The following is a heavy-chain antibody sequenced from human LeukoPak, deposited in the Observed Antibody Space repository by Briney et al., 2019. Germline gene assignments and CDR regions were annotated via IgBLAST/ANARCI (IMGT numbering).Heavy chain of an antibody. V-gene: IGHV3-21*01. Sequence: GGSLRLSCAASGFTFSSYSMNWVRQAPGKGLEWVSSISSSSSYIYYADSVKGRFTISRDNAKNSLYLQMNSLRAEDTAVYYCAKDPSLYSGTYGNHFDYWGQGTLVTVSS. CDR1: GFTFSSYS. J-gene: IGHJ4*02. CDR2: ISSSSSYI. D-gene: IGHD1-26*01. CDR3: AKDPSLYSGTYGNHFDY.